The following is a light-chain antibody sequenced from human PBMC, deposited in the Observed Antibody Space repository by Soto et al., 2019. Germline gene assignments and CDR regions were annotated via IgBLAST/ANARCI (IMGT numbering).Light chain of an antibody. Sequence: IVMTQSPITLSVSPRERATLSCRASQSVRRNLAWYQQKPGQAPRLLIYAASTRATDIPARFSGSGSGTDFTLTISRLEPEDFAVYYCQQYGSSLTWTFGQGTKV. J-gene: IGKJ1*01. CDR1: QSVRRN. CDR2: AAS. CDR3: QQYGSSLTWT. V-gene: IGKV3-20*01.